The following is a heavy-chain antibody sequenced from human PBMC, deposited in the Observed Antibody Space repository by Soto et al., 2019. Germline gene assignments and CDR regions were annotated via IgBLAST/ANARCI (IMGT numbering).Heavy chain of an antibody. CDR1: GGTFSSYA. D-gene: IGHD3-22*01. Sequence: QVQLVQSGAEVKKPGSSVKVSCKASGGTFSSYAISWVRQAPGQGLEWMGGIIPIFGTANYAQKFQGRVTITADESTSTAYMELSSLRSEDTAEYYCARESSRYYDSSGCCDDYWGQGTLVTVSS. V-gene: IGHV1-69*01. J-gene: IGHJ4*02. CDR3: ARESSRYYDSSGCCDDY. CDR2: IIPIFGTA.